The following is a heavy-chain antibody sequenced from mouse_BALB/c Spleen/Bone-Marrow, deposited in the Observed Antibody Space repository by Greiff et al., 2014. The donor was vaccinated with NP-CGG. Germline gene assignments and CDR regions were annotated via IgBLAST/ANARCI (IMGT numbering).Heavy chain of an antibody. D-gene: IGHD2-3*01. CDR1: GYTFTSYW. CDR3: ARALGDGYYYAMDY. J-gene: IGHJ4*01. V-gene: IGHV1-69*02. Sequence: VKLVESGAELVKPGAPVRLSCKASGYTFTSYWMNWVKQRPGRGLEWIGRIDPSDSETPYNQKFKDKATLTVDKSSSTAYIQLSSLTSEDSAVYYCARALGDGYYYAMDYWGQGTSVTVSS. CDR2: IDPSDSET.